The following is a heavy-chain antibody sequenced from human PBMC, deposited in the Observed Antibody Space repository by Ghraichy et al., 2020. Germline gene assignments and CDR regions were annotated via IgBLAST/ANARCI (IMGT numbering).Heavy chain of an antibody. CDR2: ISGSGGST. Sequence: GESLNISCAASGFTFSSYAMSWVRQAPGKGLEWVSAISGSGGSTYYADSVKGRFTISRDNSKNTLYLQMNSLRAEDTAVYYCAKDRGGNGYFQHWGQGTLVTVSS. V-gene: IGHV3-23*01. D-gene: IGHD4-23*01. CDR1: GFTFSSYA. J-gene: IGHJ1*01. CDR3: AKDRGGNGYFQH.